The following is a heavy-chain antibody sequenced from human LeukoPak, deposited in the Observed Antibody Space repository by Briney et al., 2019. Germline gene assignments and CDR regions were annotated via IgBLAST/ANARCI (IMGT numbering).Heavy chain of an antibody. CDR3: TKRGTAADTSDY. D-gene: IGHD6-13*01. Sequence: PGRSLRLSCAASGFTFSDSPMHWVRQASGKGLEWVGRIRNKVNNYATTYDASVKGRFTISRDDSKNMAYLQMSSLKTEDTAVYYCTKRGTAADTSDYWGQGTLVTVSS. V-gene: IGHV3-73*01. CDR1: GFTFSDSP. CDR2: IRNKVNNYAT. J-gene: IGHJ4*02.